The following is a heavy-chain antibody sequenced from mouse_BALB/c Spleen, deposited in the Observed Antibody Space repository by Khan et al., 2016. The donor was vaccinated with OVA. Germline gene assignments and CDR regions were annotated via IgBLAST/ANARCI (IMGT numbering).Heavy chain of an antibody. D-gene: IGHD2-10*02. CDR1: GFSLIDYD. J-gene: IGHJ4*01. V-gene: IGHV2-6-5*01. Sequence: QVQLQQSGPGLVAPSQSLSITCTVSGFSLIDYDVSWIRQPPGKGLEWLGVIWGGGSTYYNSALKSRLSISKDNPKSQVFLKMNSLQTDDTAMYYCAKGVWSYYFALDYWGQGTSVTVSS. CDR2: IWGGGST. CDR3: AKGVWSYYFALDY.